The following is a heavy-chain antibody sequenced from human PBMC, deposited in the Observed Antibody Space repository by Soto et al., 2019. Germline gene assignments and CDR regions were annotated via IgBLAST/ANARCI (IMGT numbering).Heavy chain of an antibody. V-gene: IGHV4-59*01. CDR3: ARSIAETPGYYYYMDV. D-gene: IGHD6-6*01. J-gene: IGHJ6*03. Sequence: SETLSLTCTVSGGSISSYYWSWIRQPPGKGLEWIGYIYYSGSTNYNPSLKSRVTISVDTSKNQFSLKLSSVTAADTAVYYCARSIAETPGYYYYMDVWGKGTTVTVSS. CDR2: IYYSGST. CDR1: GGSISSYY.